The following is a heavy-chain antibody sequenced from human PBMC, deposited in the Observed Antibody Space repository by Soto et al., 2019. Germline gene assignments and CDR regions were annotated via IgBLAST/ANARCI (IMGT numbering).Heavy chain of an antibody. J-gene: IGHJ4*02. D-gene: IGHD2-15*01. V-gene: IGHV4-39*01. CDR3: ARSHILPRLFMYPYDY. CDR2: FYFSGIT. CDR1: GGSVSSNYY. Sequence: SETLSLTCTVSGGSVSSNYYWGWIRLSPGKGLEWIRSFYFSGITYYNPSLKSRVIISVGTFKNQFSLTLSSVTAADTAVYYCARSHILPRLFMYPYDYWGQGNLVTVSS.